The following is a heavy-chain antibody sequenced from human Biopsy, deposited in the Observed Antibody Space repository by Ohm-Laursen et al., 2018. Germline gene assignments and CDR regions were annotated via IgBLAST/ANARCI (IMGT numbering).Heavy chain of an antibody. Sequence: SLRLSCTATGFTFTTYGMHWVRRAPGKGLEWVAAIWYDGSNKNYADSVKGRFTISRDNSKNTLYLQMNSLRGKDTAAYYCAKCMTGGSNYYFHHCGQGTLVTVSS. CDR2: IWYDGSNK. V-gene: IGHV3-33*06. CDR1: GFTFTTYG. D-gene: IGHD2-8*01. CDR3: AKCMTGGSNYYFHH. J-gene: IGHJ4*02.